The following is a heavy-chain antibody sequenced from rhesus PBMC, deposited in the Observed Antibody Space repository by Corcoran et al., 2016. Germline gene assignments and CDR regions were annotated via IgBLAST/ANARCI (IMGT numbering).Heavy chain of an antibody. Sequence: EVQLVESGGGLVQPGGSLRLSCAASGFTFSSSDMTWVRQAQGKGLEWVSSISNTGKTKYYADSVKGRFIISRDNAKNSLSLQMNSLKTEDTAVYYCTRDNWRSNLDSWGQGVLVTVSS. CDR3: TRDNWRSNLDS. V-gene: IGHV3S4*01. CDR2: ISNTGKTK. CDR1: GFTFSSSD. J-gene: IGHJ4*01. D-gene: IGHD1-26*01.